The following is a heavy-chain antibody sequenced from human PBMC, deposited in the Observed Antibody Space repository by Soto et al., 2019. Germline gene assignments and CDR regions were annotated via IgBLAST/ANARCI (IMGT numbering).Heavy chain of an antibody. Sequence: EVQLLESGGGLVQPGGSLRLSCAASGFTFSNYAMSWVRQAPGKGLEWVSGISGNGGSAYYADSVKGRFTISRDNSKNTLYLQMNSLRAEDTAVYYCVRDSARIVVVPPVDGDNWLDPWGQGTLVTVSS. CDR1: GFTFSNYA. CDR3: VRDSARIVVVPPVDGDNWLDP. CDR2: ISGNGGSA. J-gene: IGHJ5*02. V-gene: IGHV3-23*01. D-gene: IGHD2-2*01.